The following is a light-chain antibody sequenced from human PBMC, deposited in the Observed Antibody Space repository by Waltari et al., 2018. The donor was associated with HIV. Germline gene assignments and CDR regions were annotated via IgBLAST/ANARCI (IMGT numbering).Light chain of an antibody. Sequence: DIQMTQSPSTLSASVGDRVTITCRAIQSISSWLAWYQQKPGKAPKLLISKASSLESGVPSRFSGSGSGTEFTLTISSLQPDDFATYYCQQYNSYSQTFGQGTKVEIK. CDR1: QSISSW. CDR3: QQYNSYSQT. V-gene: IGKV1-5*03. J-gene: IGKJ1*01. CDR2: KAS.